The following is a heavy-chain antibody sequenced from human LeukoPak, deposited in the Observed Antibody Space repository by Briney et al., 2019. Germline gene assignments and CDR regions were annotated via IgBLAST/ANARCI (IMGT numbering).Heavy chain of an antibody. Sequence: SETLSLTCAVYGGSFSGYYWSWIRQPPGKGLEWIGEINHSGSTNYNPSLKSRVTISVDTSKNQFSLKLSSVTAADTAVYYCAGEKRDPKYYYGSGSPNWFDPWGQGTLVTVSS. CDR3: AGEKRDPKYYYGSGSPNWFDP. CDR1: GGSFSGYY. CDR2: INHSGST. J-gene: IGHJ5*02. V-gene: IGHV4-34*01. D-gene: IGHD3-10*01.